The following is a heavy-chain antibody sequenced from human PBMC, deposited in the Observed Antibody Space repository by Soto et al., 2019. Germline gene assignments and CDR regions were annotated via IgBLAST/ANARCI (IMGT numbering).Heavy chain of an antibody. Sequence: SETLSLTCTVSGGSVSSGSHYWSWIRQPPGKRLEWIGYIHSSGSSTYSSSLKNQITISVDTSKSQFSLKLSSVTATDTAVYYCARISVSGTNGYFYYRMDVWGQGTTVTVSS. V-gene: IGHV4-61*01. CDR2: IHSSGSS. CDR1: GGSVSSGSHY. CDR3: ARISVSGTNGYFYYRMDV. D-gene: IGHD2-8*01. J-gene: IGHJ6*02.